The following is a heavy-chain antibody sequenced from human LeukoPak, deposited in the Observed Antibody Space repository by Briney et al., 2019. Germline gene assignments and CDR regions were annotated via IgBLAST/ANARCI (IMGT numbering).Heavy chain of an antibody. D-gene: IGHD1-26*01. Sequence: GGSLRLSCAASGFTFGDYTMHWVRQAPGKGLEWVSLISWDGGSTYYADSVKGRFTISRDNAKNSLYLQMNSLRAEDTAVYYCARDLGLGATYDYWGQGTLVTVSS. J-gene: IGHJ4*02. CDR3: ARDLGLGATYDY. CDR1: GFTFGDYT. V-gene: IGHV3-43*01. CDR2: ISWDGGST.